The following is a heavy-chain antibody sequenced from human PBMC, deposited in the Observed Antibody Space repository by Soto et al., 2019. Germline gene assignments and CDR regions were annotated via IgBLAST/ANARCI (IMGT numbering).Heavy chain of an antibody. CDR1: GGSISSHNW. V-gene: IGHV4-4*02. CDR3: ARVTAGGMDV. Sequence: QVQLQESGPGLVKPSGTLSLTCAVSGGSISSHNWWSWVRQPPGKGLEWIGEIYHSGTTNYNPSLKCRVTVSVDKSKNQFSLKLSSVTAAAPALYYCARVTAGGMDVWGQGTAVTVSS. J-gene: IGHJ6*02. CDR2: IYHSGTT.